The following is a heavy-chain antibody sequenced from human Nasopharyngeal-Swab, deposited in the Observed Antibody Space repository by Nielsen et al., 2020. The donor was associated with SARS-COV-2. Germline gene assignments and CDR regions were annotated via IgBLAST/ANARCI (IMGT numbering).Heavy chain of an antibody. J-gene: IGHJ4*02. CDR1: GFTFSSYA. CDR3: AKSSQYSSGWYGIGFDY. D-gene: IGHD6-19*01. V-gene: IGHV3-23*01. CDR2: ISGSGGST. Sequence: GESLKISCAASGFTFSSYAMSWVRQAPGKGPEWVSAISGSGGSTYYADSVKGRFTISRDNSKNTLYLQMNSLRAEDTAVYYCAKSSQYSSGWYGIGFDYWGQGTLVTVSS.